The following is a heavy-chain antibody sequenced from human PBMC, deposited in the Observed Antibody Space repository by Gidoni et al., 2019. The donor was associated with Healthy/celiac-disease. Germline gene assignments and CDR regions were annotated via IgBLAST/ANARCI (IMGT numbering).Heavy chain of an antibody. J-gene: IGHJ4*02. D-gene: IGHD3-22*01. V-gene: IGHV3-30*04. CDR2: ISYDGRNK. CDR3: ARELIYYYDSSGYYPTFDY. CDR1: GFTIRSYA. Sequence: QVQLVESGGGVVQPGRSLRLSCAASGFTIRSYAMHWVRQAPGKGLEWLAVISYDGRNKYYADSVKGRFTISRDNSKNTLYLQMNSLRAEDTAVYYCARELIYYYDSSGYYPTFDYWGQGTLVTVSS.